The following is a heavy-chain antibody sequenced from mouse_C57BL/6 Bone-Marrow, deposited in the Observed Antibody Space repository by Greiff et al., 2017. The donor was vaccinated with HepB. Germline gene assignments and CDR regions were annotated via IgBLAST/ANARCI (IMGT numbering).Heavy chain of an antibody. D-gene: IGHD2-3*01. J-gene: IGHJ2*01. CDR3: TRSGIYDGYYSYVGY. CDR1: GYTFTSYW. V-gene: IGHV1-5*01. CDR2: IYPGNSDT. Sequence: SGTVLARPGASVKMSCKTSGYTFTSYWMHWVKLRPGPGLEWIGAIYPGNSDTSYNQKFKGKAKLTAATSASTTYMELSSLTNEDSAVYYCTRSGIYDGYYSYVGYWGHGTTL.